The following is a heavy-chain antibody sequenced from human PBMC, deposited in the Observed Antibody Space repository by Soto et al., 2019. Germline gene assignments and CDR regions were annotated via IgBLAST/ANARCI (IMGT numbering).Heavy chain of an antibody. V-gene: IGHV3-15*01. CDR1: GFTFSNAW. J-gene: IGHJ6*02. D-gene: IGHD6-6*01. CDR3: SSTGPYSSSYYYYGMDV. Sequence: GGSLRLSCAASGFTFSNAWMSWVRQAPGKGLEWVGRIKGKTDGGTTDYAAPVKGRFTISRDDSKNTLYLQMNSLKTEATAVYYCSSTGPYSSSYYYYGMDVWGQGTTVTVSS. CDR2: IKGKTDGGTT.